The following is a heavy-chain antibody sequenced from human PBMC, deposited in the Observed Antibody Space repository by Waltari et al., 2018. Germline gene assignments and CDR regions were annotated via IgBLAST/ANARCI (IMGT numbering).Heavy chain of an antibody. CDR3: ARDSAPYSNYADAIDI. CDR2: IRKEGGEE. J-gene: IGHJ3*02. D-gene: IGHD4-4*01. CDR1: GFTFMHYW. V-gene: IGHV3-7*01. Sequence: EVQLVESGGGLVQPGGSVRVSCVASGFTFMHYWMSGVRQATGKGLEGVASIRKEGGEEYYVDSVKGRFTVSRNNATNSLHLHMDSLRVEDTAIYYCARDSAPYSNYADAIDIWGQGTMVIVSS.